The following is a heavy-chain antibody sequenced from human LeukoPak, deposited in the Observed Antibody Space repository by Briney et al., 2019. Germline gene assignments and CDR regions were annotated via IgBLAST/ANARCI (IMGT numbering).Heavy chain of an antibody. D-gene: IGHD3-16*02. CDR3: ARDLRKLRLGELSLSGY. J-gene: IGHJ4*02. V-gene: IGHV7-4-1*02. Sequence: ASVKVSCKASGYTFTSYAMNWVRQAPGQGLEWMGWINTNTGNPTYAQGFTGRFVFSSDTSVSTAYLQISSLKAEDTAVYYCARDLRKLRLGELSLSGYWGQGTLVTVSS. CDR1: GYTFTSYA. CDR2: INTNTGNP.